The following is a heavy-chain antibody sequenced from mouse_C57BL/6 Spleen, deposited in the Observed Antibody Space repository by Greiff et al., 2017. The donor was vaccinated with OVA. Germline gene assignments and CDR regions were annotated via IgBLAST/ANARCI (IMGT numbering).Heavy chain of an antibody. V-gene: IGHV1-59*01. CDR3: ATYYGSLAWFAY. Sequence: QVQLQQPGAELVRPGTSVKLSCKASGYTFTSYWMHWVKQRPGQGLEWIGVIDPSDSYTNYNQKFKGKATLTVDTSSSTAYMQLSSLTSEDSAVYYCATYYGSLAWFAYWGQGTLVTVSA. CDR1: GYTFTSYW. J-gene: IGHJ3*01. D-gene: IGHD1-1*01. CDR2: IDPSDSYT.